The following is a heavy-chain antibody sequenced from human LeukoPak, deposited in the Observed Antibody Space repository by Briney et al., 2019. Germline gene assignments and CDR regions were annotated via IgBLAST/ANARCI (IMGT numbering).Heavy chain of an antibody. CDR3: ARVGDSSGYPGPADY. V-gene: IGHV4-38-2*02. CDR1: GYSISSGYY. Sequence: PSETLSLTCTVSGYSISSGYYWGWIRQPPGKGLEWIGSIYHSGSTYYNLSLKSRVTISVDTSKNQFSLKLSSVTAADTAVYYCARVGDSSGYPGPADYWGQGTLVTVSS. D-gene: IGHD3-22*01. J-gene: IGHJ4*02. CDR2: IYHSGST.